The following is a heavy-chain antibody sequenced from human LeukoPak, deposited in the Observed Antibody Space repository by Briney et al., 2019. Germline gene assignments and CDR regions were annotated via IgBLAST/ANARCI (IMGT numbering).Heavy chain of an antibody. D-gene: IGHD3-3*01. V-gene: IGHV4-59*01. Sequence: SETLSLTCTVSGGSISSYYWSWIRQPPGKGLEWIGYIYYSGSTNYNPSLKSRVTISVDTSKNQFSLKLSSVTAADTAVYYCARDGSTYYDFWSGNYYYGMDVWGQGTTVTVS. CDR2: IYYSGST. J-gene: IGHJ6*02. CDR3: ARDGSTYYDFWSGNYYYGMDV. CDR1: GGSISSYY.